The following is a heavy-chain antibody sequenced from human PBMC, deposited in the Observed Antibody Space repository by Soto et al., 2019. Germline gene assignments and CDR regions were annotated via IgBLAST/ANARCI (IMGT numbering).Heavy chain of an antibody. V-gene: IGHV3-43*01. Sequence: EVQLVESGGVVVQPGGSLRLSCAASGFTFDDYTMHWVRQAPGKGLEWVSLISCDGGSTYYADSVKGRFTISRDNSKNSLYLQMNSLRTEDTALYYCAKGVNYYGSGSYWFDYWGQGTLVTVSS. D-gene: IGHD3-10*01. CDR3: AKGVNYYGSGSYWFDY. CDR1: GFTFDDYT. CDR2: ISCDGGST. J-gene: IGHJ4*02.